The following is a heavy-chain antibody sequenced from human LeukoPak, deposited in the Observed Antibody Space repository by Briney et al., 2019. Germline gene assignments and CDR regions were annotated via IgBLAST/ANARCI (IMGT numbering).Heavy chain of an antibody. V-gene: IGHV4-39*01. CDR3: ARQDSSSWYDWFDP. J-gene: IGHJ5*02. CDR1: GRSISSSSYY. Sequence: SETLSLTCTVSGRSISSSSYYWGWIRQPPGKGLEWFGSIYYSGSTYYNPSLKSRVTISVDTSKNQFSLKLSSVTAADTAVYYCARQDSSSWYDWFDPWGQGTLVTVSS. CDR2: IYYSGST. D-gene: IGHD6-13*01.